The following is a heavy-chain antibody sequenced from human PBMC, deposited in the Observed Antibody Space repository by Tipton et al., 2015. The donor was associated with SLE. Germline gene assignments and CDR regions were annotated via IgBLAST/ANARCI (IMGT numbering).Heavy chain of an antibody. CDR3: ARNCAGDCFGAFDV. Sequence: TLSLTCAVYGGSLSGYYWTWFRQPPGKGLEWIGSIFYSGSTSYNPSLKSRVTISVDTSKNQFSLKLSSVTAADTAVYYCARNCAGDCFGAFDVWGQGTMVSVSP. CDR1: GGSLSGYY. J-gene: IGHJ3*01. CDR2: IFYSGST. D-gene: IGHD2-21*01. V-gene: IGHV4-34*11.